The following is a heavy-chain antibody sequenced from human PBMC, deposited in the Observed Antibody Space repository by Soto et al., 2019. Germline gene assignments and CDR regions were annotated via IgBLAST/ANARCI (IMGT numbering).Heavy chain of an antibody. CDR3: ARAALRYYYYGMDV. Sequence: SETLSLTCTVSGGSISSYYWSWIRQPPGKGLEWIGYIYYSGSTNYNPSLKSRVTISVDTSKNQFSLKLSSVTAADTAVYYCARAALRYYYYGMDVWGQGTTVTVSS. CDR2: IYYSGST. CDR1: GGSISSYY. V-gene: IGHV4-59*01. J-gene: IGHJ6*02.